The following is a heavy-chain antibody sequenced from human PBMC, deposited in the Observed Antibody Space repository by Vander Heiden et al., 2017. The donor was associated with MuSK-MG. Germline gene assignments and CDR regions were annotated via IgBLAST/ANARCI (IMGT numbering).Heavy chain of an antibody. CDR3: ASGVVVVPAAAYWYFDL. CDR2: ISSSSSYI. Sequence: EVQLVESGGGLVKPGGSLRLSCAPSGFTFSSYSMNWVRQAPGKGLEWVSSISSSSSYIYYADSVKGRFTISRDNAKNSLYLQMNSLRAEDTAVYYCASGVVVVPAAAYWYFDLWGRGTLVTVSS. J-gene: IGHJ2*01. D-gene: IGHD2-2*01. V-gene: IGHV3-21*01. CDR1: GFTFSSYS.